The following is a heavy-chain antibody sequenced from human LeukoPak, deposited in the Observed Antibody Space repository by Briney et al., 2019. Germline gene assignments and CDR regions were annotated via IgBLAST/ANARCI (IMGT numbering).Heavy chain of an antibody. Sequence: GESLKISCKGSGYSFTSYWIGWVRQIPGKGLEWVGIIYPGDSDTRYSPSFQGQVTISADKSISTAYMQWSSLKASDTAMYYCARVPDCSSTSCYIPLFDYWGQGTMVTVSS. CDR2: IYPGDSDT. CDR3: ARVPDCSSTSCYIPLFDY. D-gene: IGHD2-2*02. J-gene: IGHJ4*02. V-gene: IGHV5-51*01. CDR1: GYSFTSYW.